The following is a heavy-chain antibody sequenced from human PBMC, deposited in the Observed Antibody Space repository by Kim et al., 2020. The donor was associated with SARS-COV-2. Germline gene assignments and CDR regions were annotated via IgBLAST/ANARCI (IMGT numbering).Heavy chain of an antibody. J-gene: IGHJ6*02. Sequence: VKGRFTIARDKAKNSLYLQMNRLRAEDTAVYYCARDGIAANGFYYYYGMDVWGQGTTVTVS. D-gene: IGHD6-13*01. CDR3: ARDGIAANGFYYYYGMDV. V-gene: IGHV3-11*06.